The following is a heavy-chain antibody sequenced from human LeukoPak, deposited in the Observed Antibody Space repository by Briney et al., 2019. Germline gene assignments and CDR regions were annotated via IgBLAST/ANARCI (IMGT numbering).Heavy chain of an antibody. CDR1: GFTFSSYS. CDR2: ISSSSSYI. V-gene: IGHV3-21*01. Sequence: GGSLRLSCAASGFTFSSYSMNWVRQAPGKGLEWVSSISSSSSYIYYADSVKGRFTISRDNAKNSLYLQMNSLRAEDTAVYYCARDSIVVVPAAMKAWFDPWGQGTLVTVSS. CDR3: ARDSIVVVPAAMKAWFDP. D-gene: IGHD2-2*01. J-gene: IGHJ5*02.